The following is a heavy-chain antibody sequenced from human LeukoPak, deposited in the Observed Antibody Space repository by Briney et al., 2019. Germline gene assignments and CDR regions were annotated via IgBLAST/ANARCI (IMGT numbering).Heavy chain of an antibody. V-gene: IGHV1-2*02. Sequence: ASVKVSCKASGYTFTGYYMHWVRQAPGQGLEWMGWINPNSGGTNYAQKFQGRVTMTRDTSISTAYMELSRLRSDDTAVYYCARYPKNFYDSKFDYFHMDVWGKGATVTISS. J-gene: IGHJ6*03. D-gene: IGHD3-22*01. CDR3: ARYPKNFYDSKFDYFHMDV. CDR2: INPNSGGT. CDR1: GYTFTGYY.